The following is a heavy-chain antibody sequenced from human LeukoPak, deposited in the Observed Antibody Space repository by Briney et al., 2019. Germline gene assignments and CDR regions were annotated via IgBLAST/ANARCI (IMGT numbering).Heavy chain of an antibody. CDR3: ARVPYYYDSSGYYP. V-gene: IGHV4-59*01. CDR2: IYYSGST. D-gene: IGHD3-22*01. CDR1: GGSISSYY. J-gene: IGHJ5*02. Sequence: SETLSLTCTVSGGSISSYYWSWLRQPPGKGLEGMGYIYYSGSTNYNPSLKSRVTISVDTSKNQFSLKLSSVTAADTAVYYCARVPYYYDSSGYYPWGQGTLVTVSS.